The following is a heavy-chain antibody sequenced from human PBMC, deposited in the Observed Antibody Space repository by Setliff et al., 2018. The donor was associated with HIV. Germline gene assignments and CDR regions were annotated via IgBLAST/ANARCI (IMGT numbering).Heavy chain of an antibody. CDR3: ARAPSDYYYYYMDV. Sequence: PSETLSLTCSVSGDSISSGTYYWSWIRQHPGKGLEWIGYILYNGTTYYNPSIKSRVTISVDTSKNQFSLKLSSVTAADTAVYYCARAPSDYYYYYMDVWGKGTTVTVSS. CDR2: ILYNGTT. CDR1: GDSISSGTYY. V-gene: IGHV4-31*03. J-gene: IGHJ6*03.